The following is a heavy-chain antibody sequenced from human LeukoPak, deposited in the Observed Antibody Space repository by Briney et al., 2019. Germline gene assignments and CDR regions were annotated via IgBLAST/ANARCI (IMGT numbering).Heavy chain of an antibody. V-gene: IGHV3-74*01. CDR1: GFTFRTYW. Sequence: GGSLRLPCAASGFTFRTYWMHWVRQAQGKGLGWVSRISGDGRSTSYADFVKGRFTISRDNAKNTLFLQIHSLRVEDTAVYYCAAFYYDPAYWGQGTLVTVSS. D-gene: IGHD3-22*01. J-gene: IGHJ4*02. CDR3: AAFYYDPAY. CDR2: ISGDGRST.